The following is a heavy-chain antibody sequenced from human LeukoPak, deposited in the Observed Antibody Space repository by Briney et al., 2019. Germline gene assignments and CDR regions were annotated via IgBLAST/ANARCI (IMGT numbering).Heavy chain of an antibody. CDR2: ISSDGSNK. CDR3: ARALLRHDAFDI. CDR1: GFTLSSYA. V-gene: IGHV3-30-3*01. J-gene: IGHJ3*02. Sequence: GGSLRLSCAASGFTLSSYALHWVRQAPGKGLEWVTFISSDGSNKDYGDSVKGRFIISRDNSKNTLYLQMDSLRTEDTAVYYCARALLRHDAFDIWGQGTMVTVSS.